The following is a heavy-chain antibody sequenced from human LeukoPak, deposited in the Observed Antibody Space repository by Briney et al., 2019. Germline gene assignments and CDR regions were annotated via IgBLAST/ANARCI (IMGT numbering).Heavy chain of an antibody. CDR2: IKQDGSEK. CDR1: GFTFGDTW. D-gene: IGHD3/OR15-3a*01. J-gene: IGHJ4*02. V-gene: IGHV3-7*03. Sequence: GGSLRLSCAASGFTFGDTWMNWVRQVAGQGREWVANIKQDGSEKFYVASVKGRFNISRDNGKSSLYLQMNSLRAEDTALYYCATSYDMGWLIGYWGQGTLVTVSS. CDR3: ATSYDMGWLIGY.